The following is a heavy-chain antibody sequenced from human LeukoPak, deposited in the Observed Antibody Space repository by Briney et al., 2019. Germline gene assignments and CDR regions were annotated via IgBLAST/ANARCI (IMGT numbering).Heavy chain of an antibody. CDR1: GYTFTGYY. J-gene: IGHJ5*02. CDR3: ARVQYQLLFEGNWFDP. CDR2: INPNSGDT. D-gene: IGHD2-2*01. Sequence: ASVKVSCKASGYTFTGYYIHWVRQAPGQGLEWMGWINPNSGDTHYAQKFQGRVTMTRDTSISTAYMDLNSLISDDTAVYYCARVQYQLLFEGNWFDPWGQGTLSPSPQ. V-gene: IGHV1-2*02.